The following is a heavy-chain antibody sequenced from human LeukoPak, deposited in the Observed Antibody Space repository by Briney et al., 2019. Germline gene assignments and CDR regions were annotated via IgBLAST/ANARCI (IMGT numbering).Heavy chain of an antibody. V-gene: IGHV4-4*02. J-gene: IGHJ3*02. CDR3: ARDSYDSNAYPGSEAFDI. CDR2: IYHSGST. Sequence: PSGTLSLTCAVSGGSISSSNWWSWVRQPPGKGLEWIGEIYHSGSTNYNPSLKSRVTISVDKSKNQFSLKLSSVTAADTAVYYCARDSYDSNAYPGSEAFDIWGQGTMVTVSS. CDR1: GGSISSSNW. D-gene: IGHD3-22*01.